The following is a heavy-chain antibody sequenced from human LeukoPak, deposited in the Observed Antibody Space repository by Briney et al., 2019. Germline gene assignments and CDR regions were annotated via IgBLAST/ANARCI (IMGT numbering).Heavy chain of an antibody. CDR2: INHSGST. J-gene: IGHJ3*02. Sequence: PSETLSLTCAVYGGSLSGYYWSWIRQPPGKGLEWIGEINHSGSTNYNPSLKSRVTISVDTSKNQFSLKLSSVTAADTAVYYCAKEYSSGSRIAFDIWGQGTMVTVSS. CDR3: AKEYSSGSRIAFDI. D-gene: IGHD6-19*01. V-gene: IGHV4-34*01. CDR1: GGSLSGYY.